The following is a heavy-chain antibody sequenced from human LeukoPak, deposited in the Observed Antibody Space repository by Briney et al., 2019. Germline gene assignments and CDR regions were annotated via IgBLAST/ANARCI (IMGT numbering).Heavy chain of an antibody. V-gene: IGHV3-66*01. J-gene: IGHJ4*02. D-gene: IGHD6-6*01. CDR1: GITVSANY. Sequence: GGSLRLSCAASGITVSANYWNWVRQAPGKGLEWVAVISSGGSTSYADSVKGRFTISRDNSKNTLYLQMNSLRAEDTAVYYCERGWSSSSYFGYWGQGTLVTVSS. CDR2: ISSGGST. CDR3: ERGWSSSSYFGY.